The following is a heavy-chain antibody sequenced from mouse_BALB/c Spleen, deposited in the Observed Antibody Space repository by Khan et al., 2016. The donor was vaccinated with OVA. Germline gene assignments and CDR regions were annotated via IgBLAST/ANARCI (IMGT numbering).Heavy chain of an antibody. CDR1: GFSLSDYG. J-gene: IGHJ4*01. CDR3: AKGLWSYYFALDY. D-gene: IGHD1-1*02. V-gene: IGHV2-6-5*01. Sequence: QVQLKESGPGLVAPSQSLSITCTVSGFSLSDYGVSWIRQPPGKGLEWLGVIWGGGSTYYTSALKSRLSISKDTSKSQVFLKMNSLQTDDTAIYYCAKGLWSYYFALDYWGQGTSVTVSS. CDR2: IWGGGST.